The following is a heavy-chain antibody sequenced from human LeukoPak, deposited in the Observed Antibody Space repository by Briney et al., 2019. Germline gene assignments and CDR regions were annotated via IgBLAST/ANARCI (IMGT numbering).Heavy chain of an antibody. CDR1: GFTFSSYS. D-gene: IGHD6-19*01. CDR2: ISSSSSYI. Sequence: GGSLRLSCAASGFTFSSYSMNWVRQAPGKGLEWVSSISSSSSYIYYADSVKGRFTISRDNAKKSLYLQMNSLRAEDTAVYYCARDLRIAVASDDYWGQGTLVTVSS. CDR3: ARDLRIAVASDDY. V-gene: IGHV3-21*01. J-gene: IGHJ4*02.